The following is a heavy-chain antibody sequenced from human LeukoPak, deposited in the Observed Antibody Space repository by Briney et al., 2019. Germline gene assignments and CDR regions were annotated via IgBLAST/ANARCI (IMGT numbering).Heavy chain of an antibody. D-gene: IGHD6-13*01. CDR3: ARAPRRYSRSWYFDY. Sequence: SETLSLTCTVSGGSISSSSYYWGWIRQPPGKGLEWIGSIYYSGSTYYNPSLKSRVTISVDTSKNQFSLKLSSVTAADTAVYYCARAPRRYSRSWYFDYWGQGTLVTVSS. CDR1: GGSISSSSYY. J-gene: IGHJ4*02. CDR2: IYYSGST. V-gene: IGHV4-39*07.